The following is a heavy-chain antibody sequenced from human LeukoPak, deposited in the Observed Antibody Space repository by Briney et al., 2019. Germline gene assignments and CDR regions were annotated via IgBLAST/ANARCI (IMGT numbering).Heavy chain of an antibody. V-gene: IGHV1-2*02. J-gene: IGHJ3*02. CDR3: ARTFGYCSTTSCSKPFDI. CDR1: GYTFTDQF. Sequence: ASVKVSCKASGYTFTDQFMHWMRQAPGQGLEWMGWINPNSGVTNYVQKFQGRVTMSRDTSISIAYIELNRLTSDDTAVYYCARTFGYCSTTSCSKPFDIWGQGTMVTVSS. CDR2: INPNSGVT. D-gene: IGHD2-2*01.